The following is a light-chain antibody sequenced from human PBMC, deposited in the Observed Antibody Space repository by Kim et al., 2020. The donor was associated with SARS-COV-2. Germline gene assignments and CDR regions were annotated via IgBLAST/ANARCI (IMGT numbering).Light chain of an antibody. CDR1: QSVLYSSNNENY. Sequence: DIVMTQSPDSLAVSLGERATINCKSSQSVLYSSNNENYLAWYQQKPGQPPKLLIYWASTRESGVPDRFSGSGSGTDFTLTISSLQAEDVAVYYCQLGLTFGGGTKVDIK. CDR2: WAS. CDR3: QLGLT. V-gene: IGKV4-1*01. J-gene: IGKJ4*01.